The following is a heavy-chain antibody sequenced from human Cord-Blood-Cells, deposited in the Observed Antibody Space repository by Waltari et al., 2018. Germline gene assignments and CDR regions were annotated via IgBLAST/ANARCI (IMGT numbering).Heavy chain of an antibody. D-gene: IGHD7-27*01. CDR1: GGSFSGYY. CDR3: ARGQLGNRGG. V-gene: IGHV4-34*01. J-gene: IGHJ4*02. CDR2: INHSGST. Sequence: QVQLQPWGAGLLRPSAPLSHTCAAYGGSFSGYYWSWIRQRPGKGLGWIGEINHSGSTNYNPSLKSRGTISVDTSKNQFSLKLSSVTAADTAGYYCARGQLGNRGGWGQGTLVTGSS.